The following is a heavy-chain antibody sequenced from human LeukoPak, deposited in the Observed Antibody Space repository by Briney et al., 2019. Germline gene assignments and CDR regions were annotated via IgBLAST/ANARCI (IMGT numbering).Heavy chain of an antibody. CDR1: GFTFSSYA. Sequence: GGSLRLSCAASGFTFSSYAMSWVRQAPGKGLGWVSAISGSGGSTYYADSVKGRFTISRDNSKNTLYLQMNSLRAEDTAVYYCAKDITYYYDSSGYYYADWYFDLWGRGTLVTVSS. CDR2: ISGSGGST. D-gene: IGHD3-22*01. CDR3: AKDITYYYDSSGYYYADWYFDL. J-gene: IGHJ2*01. V-gene: IGHV3-23*01.